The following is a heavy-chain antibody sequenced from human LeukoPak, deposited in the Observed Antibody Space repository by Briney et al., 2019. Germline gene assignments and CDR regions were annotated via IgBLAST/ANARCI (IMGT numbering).Heavy chain of an antibody. V-gene: IGHV3-48*04. J-gene: IGHJ4*02. CDR2: ISSSSSTI. Sequence: GGSLRLSCAASGFTFSSYSMNWVRQAPGKGLEWVSYISSSSSTIYYADSVKGRFTISRDNAKNSLYLQMNSLRAEDTAVYYCARGPTYSTSWHVDYWGQGTLVTVSS. D-gene: IGHD6-13*01. CDR3: ARGPTYSTSWHVDY. CDR1: GFTFSSYS.